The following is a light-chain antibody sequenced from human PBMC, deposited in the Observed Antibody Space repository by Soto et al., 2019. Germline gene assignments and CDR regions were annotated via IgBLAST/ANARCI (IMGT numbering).Light chain of an antibody. CDR2: DVS. J-gene: IGLJ2*01. CDR3: SSYTSSSIL. Sequence: QSALTHPASVSGCPGQSITISCTGTSSDVGGYNYVSWYQQHPGKAPKLMIYDVSNRPSGVSNRFSGSKSGNTASLTISGLQAEDEADYYCSSYTSSSILFGGGTKLTVL. V-gene: IGLV2-14*01. CDR1: SSDVGGYNY.